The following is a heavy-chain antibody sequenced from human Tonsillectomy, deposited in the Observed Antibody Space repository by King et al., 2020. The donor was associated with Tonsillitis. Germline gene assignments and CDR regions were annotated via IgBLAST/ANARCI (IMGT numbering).Heavy chain of an antibody. D-gene: IGHD1-26*01. J-gene: IGHJ6*02. CDR3: AKDMGRNYYYHGMNV. CDR1: GFTFDDYA. CDR2: ISWDGGST. Sequence: VQLVESGGVVVQPGGSLRLSCAASGFTFDDYAMHWVRQAPGKGLEWVSLISWDGGSTYYADSVKGRFTISRDNSKNSLYLQMNSLRAEDTALYYCAKDMGRNYYYHGMNVWGQGTTVTVSS. V-gene: IGHV3-43D*03.